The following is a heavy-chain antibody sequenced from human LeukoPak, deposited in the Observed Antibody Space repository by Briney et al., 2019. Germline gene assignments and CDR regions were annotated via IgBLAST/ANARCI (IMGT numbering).Heavy chain of an antibody. CDR3: AAYHTRLFTDGMDV. D-gene: IGHD2-2*01. CDR2: IVVGSGNT. V-gene: IGHV1-58*01. Sequence: SVKVSCKASGFTFTSSAVQWVRQARGQRLEWIGWIVVGSGNTNYAQKFQERVTITRDMSTSTAYMELSSLRSEDTAVYYCAAYHTRLFTDGMDVWGQGTTVTVSS. CDR1: GFTFTSSA. J-gene: IGHJ6*02.